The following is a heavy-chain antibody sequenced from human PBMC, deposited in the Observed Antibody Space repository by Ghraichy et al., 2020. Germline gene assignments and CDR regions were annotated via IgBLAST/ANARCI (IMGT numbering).Heavy chain of an antibody. CDR2: ITWNGGSI. J-gene: IGHJ4*02. D-gene: IGHD3-22*01. V-gene: IGHV3-43*01. CDR3: AGENYYDSSGSFHY. Sequence: GGSLRLSCAASGFTFSGYTMNWVRQAPGKGLEWVSLITWNGGSIYYGDSVKGRFTVSRDNTKNSLYLQMNSLRTEDTAVYYCAGENYYDSSGSFHYWGQGTLVTVSS. CDR1: GFTFSGYT.